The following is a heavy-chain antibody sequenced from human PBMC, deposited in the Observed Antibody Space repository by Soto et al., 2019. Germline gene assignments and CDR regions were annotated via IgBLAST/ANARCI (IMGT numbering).Heavy chain of an antibody. V-gene: IGHV3-74*01. CDR3: ARFGTSYDTSGFLY. J-gene: IGHJ4*02. Sequence: PGGSLRLFCAASGFTFGSHWMHWVRQAPGKGLVYVSRISSGGTTTNYAESVKGRFTISRDNARNTLYLQMNSLRVEDTAVYYCARFGTSYDTSGFLYWGQGTPVTVSS. CDR1: GFTFGSHW. CDR2: ISSGGTTT. D-gene: IGHD3-22*01.